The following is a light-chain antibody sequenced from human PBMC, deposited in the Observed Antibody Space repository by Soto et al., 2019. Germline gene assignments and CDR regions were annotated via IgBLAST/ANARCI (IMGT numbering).Light chain of an antibody. J-gene: IGKJ1*01. V-gene: IGKV3-15*01. CDR3: QQYGGWPRT. CDR2: GAT. Sequence: EIVMTQSPVTLSVSPGERATLSCRASQSVSSNLAWYQQKPGQAPRLLVYGATTRATDAPPRFRGSGSGTEFSLTISSLQSEDFATYYCQQYGGWPRTFGQGSRVEIK. CDR1: QSVSSN.